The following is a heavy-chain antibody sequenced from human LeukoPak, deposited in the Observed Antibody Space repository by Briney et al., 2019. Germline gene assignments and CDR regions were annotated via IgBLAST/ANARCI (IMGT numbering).Heavy chain of an antibody. D-gene: IGHD5-12*01. CDR3: AREPTQWLRYGYFDL. V-gene: IGHV3-21*01. Sequence: PGGSLRLSCAVSGFTFSSSAMNWVRQAPGKGLEWVSSINNVGSHIYYADSVKGRFTISRDNAKNTLYLEMNNLRAEDTAVYYCAREPTQWLRYGYFDLWGQGTLVTVSS. CDR1: GFTFSSSA. J-gene: IGHJ4*02. CDR2: INNVGSHI.